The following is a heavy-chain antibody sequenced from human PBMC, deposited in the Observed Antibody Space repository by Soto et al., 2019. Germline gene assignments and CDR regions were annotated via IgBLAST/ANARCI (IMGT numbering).Heavy chain of an antibody. CDR2: IYYSGST. CDR3: ARTYSSGWFDY. J-gene: IGHJ4*02. CDR1: GGSISSYY. D-gene: IGHD6-19*01. Sequence: QVQLQESGPGLVKPSETLSLTCTVSGGSISSYYWSWIRQPPGKGLEWIGYIYYSGSTYYNPSLKSRVTISVDTSKNQFSLKLSSVTAADTAVYYCARTYSSGWFDYWGQGTLVTVSS. V-gene: IGHV4-59*04.